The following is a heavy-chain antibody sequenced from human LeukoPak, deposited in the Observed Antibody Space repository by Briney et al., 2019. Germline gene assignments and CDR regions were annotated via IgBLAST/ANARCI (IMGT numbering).Heavy chain of an antibody. J-gene: IGHJ5*02. Sequence: SETLSLTCTVSGGSISSYYWSWIRQPPGKGLEWIGYIYYSGSTNYNPSLKSRVTISVDTSKNQFSLKLSSVTAADTAVYYCARGGSVEQGLVRARTYNWFDPWGQGTLVTVSS. CDR2: IYYSGST. CDR1: GGSISSYY. V-gene: IGHV4-59*01. CDR3: ARGGSVEQGLVRARTYNWFDP. D-gene: IGHD6-19*01.